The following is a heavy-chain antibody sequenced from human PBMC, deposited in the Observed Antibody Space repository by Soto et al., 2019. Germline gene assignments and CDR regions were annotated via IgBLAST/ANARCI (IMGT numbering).Heavy chain of an antibody. CDR2: ISGSGGST. CDR1: GFTFRRNA. CDR3: AKDLWNYGGYGMDV. D-gene: IGHD1-7*01. V-gene: IGHV3-23*01. Sequence: RGSLRLYCAVSGFTFRRNAMIWVRHAPGKALEWVSAISGSGGSTYYADSVKGRFTISRDNSKNTLYLQMNSLRAEDTAVYYCAKDLWNYGGYGMDVWGQGTTVTVSS. J-gene: IGHJ6*02.